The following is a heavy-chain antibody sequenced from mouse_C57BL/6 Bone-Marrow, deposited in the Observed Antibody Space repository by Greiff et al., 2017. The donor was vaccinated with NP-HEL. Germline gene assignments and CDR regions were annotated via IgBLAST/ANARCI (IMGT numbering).Heavy chain of an antibody. D-gene: IGHD3-2*02. V-gene: IGHV1-69*01. CDR1: GYTFTSYW. J-gene: IGHJ3*01. Sequence: QVHVKQPGAELVMPGASVKLSCKASGYTFTSYWMHWVKQRPGQGLEWIGEIDPSDSYTNYNQKFKGKSTLTVDKSSSTAYMQLSSLTSEDSAVYYCARCPLRTAQAPWFAYWGQGTLVTVSA. CDR2: IDPSDSYT. CDR3: ARCPLRTAQAPWFAY.